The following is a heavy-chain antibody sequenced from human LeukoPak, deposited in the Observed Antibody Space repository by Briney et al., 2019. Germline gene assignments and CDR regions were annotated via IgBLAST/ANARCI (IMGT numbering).Heavy chain of an antibody. CDR1: GFSLSTSGVG. D-gene: IGHD5-12*01. Sequence: SGPTLVKPTQTLTLTCTFSGFSLSTSGVGVGWIRQPPGKALEWLALIYWDDDKRYTPSLKTRLTITKDTSKNQVVLTMTNMDPVDTATYYCAQKGNAYDYVGRAGWFDPWGQGTLVTVSS. V-gene: IGHV2-5*02. J-gene: IGHJ5*02. CDR3: AQKGNAYDYVGRAGWFDP. CDR2: IYWDDDK.